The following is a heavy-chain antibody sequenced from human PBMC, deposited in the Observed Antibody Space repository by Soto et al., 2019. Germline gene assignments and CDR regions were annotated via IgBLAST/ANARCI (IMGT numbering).Heavy chain of an antibody. CDR3: ARVRPNYYDSSGYYYCFDY. CDR1: GFTFDDYG. V-gene: IGHV3-20*04. D-gene: IGHD3-22*01. J-gene: IGHJ4*02. Sequence: GGSLRLSCAASGFTFDDYGMSWVRQAPGKGLEWVSGINWNGGSTGYADSVKGRFTISRDNAKNSLYLQMNSLRAEDTALYYCARVRPNYYDSSGYYYCFDYWGQGTLVTVSS. CDR2: INWNGGST.